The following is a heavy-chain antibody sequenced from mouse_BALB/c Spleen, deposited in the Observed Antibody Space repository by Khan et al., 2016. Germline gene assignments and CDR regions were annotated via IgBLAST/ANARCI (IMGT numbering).Heavy chain of an antibody. V-gene: IGHV2-9*02. D-gene: IGHD2-4*01. Sequence: QVQLKESGPGLVAPSQSLSITCTVSGFSLTTSGVHWIRQPPGKGLDWLGVIWAGGSTDYNSALMSRLTITKDNSKNHVFLKMNSMQTYDTALYYCARDDQDYDAWFASWGQGTLVTVSA. J-gene: IGHJ3*01. CDR2: IWAGGST. CDR3: ARDDQDYDAWFAS. CDR1: GFSLTTSG.